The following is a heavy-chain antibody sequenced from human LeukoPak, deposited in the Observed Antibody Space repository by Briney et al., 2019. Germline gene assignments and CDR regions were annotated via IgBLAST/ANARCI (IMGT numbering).Heavy chain of an antibody. CDR1: GFTFSSYE. D-gene: IGHD6-13*01. CDR2: ISSSGSTI. CDR3: ARQPRSSSWYVPHWFDP. V-gene: IGHV3-48*03. Sequence: GGSLRLSCAASGFTFSSYEMNWVRQAPGKGLEWVSYISSSGSTIYYADSVKGRLTISRDNAKNSLYLQMNSLRAEDTAVYYCARQPRSSSWYVPHWFDPWGQGTLVTVSS. J-gene: IGHJ5*02.